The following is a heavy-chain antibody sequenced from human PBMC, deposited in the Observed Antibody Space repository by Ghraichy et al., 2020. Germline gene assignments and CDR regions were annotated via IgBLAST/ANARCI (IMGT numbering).Heavy chain of an antibody. V-gene: IGHV3-23*01. J-gene: IGHJ4*02. CDR3: VKDSSSWFYFHN. CDR1: GFTFSSYA. CDR2: ITGSGGST. D-gene: IGHD6-13*01. Sequence: GSLRLSCAASGFTFSSYAMSWVRQAPGKGLEWVSGITGSGGSTYYIVSVQGRFTISRDNSKNTLYLQMNSLRVEDTAVYYCVKDSSSWFYFHNWGQGTLVTVSS.